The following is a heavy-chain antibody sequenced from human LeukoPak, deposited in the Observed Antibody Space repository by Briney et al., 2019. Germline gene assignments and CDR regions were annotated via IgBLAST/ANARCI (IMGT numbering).Heavy chain of an antibody. CDR1: GGSISSDDYY. V-gene: IGHV4-30-4*01. CDR3: ARGGGDLDY. J-gene: IGHJ4*02. D-gene: IGHD3-10*01. CDR2: IYYSGST. Sequence: PAGTLSLTCTVSGGSISSDDYYWSWIGQPPGKGVEWIGYIYYSGSTYDNPSLKSRVTISVDTSKTQFSLKLSSVTAADTAVYYCARGGGDLDYWGQGTLVTVSS.